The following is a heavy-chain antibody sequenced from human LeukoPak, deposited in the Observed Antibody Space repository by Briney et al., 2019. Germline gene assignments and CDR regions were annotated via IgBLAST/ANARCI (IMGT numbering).Heavy chain of an antibody. Sequence: GESLKISCKAFGYSFSNYWIGWVRQMPGKALEWMGIIYPRDSDTRYSPSFQGQVTISVDTSITTAYLQWSSLKASDTAMYYCARNRDSDYWGQGTPVTVSS. J-gene: IGHJ4*02. CDR2: IYPRDSDT. CDR1: GYSFSNYW. V-gene: IGHV5-51*01. CDR3: ARNRDSDY. D-gene: IGHD2/OR15-2a*01.